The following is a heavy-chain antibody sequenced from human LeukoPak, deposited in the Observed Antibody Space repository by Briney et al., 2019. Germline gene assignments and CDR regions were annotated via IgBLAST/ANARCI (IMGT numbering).Heavy chain of an antibody. CDR2: INPNSGGT. J-gene: IGHJ3*02. V-gene: IGHV1-2*06. CDR3: ARPHYESSGLYVDAFDI. CDR1: GYTLTAYY. D-gene: IGHD3-22*01. Sequence: ASMKVSCKASGYTLTAYYLHWVRQAPGQGLEWMGRINPNSGGTTYAQKFQGRVTMTRDTSIGTDYMELSSLRSDDTAVYYCARPHYESSGLYVDAFDIWGQGTMVTVSS.